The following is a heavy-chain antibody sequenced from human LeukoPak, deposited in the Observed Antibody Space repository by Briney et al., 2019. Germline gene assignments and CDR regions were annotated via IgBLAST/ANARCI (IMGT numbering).Heavy chain of an antibody. CDR1: GYTFTGYY. Sequence: ASVKVSCKASGYTFTGYYMHWVRQAPGQGLEWMGWINPNGGGTNYAQKFQGRVTMTRDTSISTAYMELSRLRSDDTAVYYCAREEPITMVRGVTGYYGMDVWGQGTTVTVSS. D-gene: IGHD3-10*01. J-gene: IGHJ6*02. CDR2: INPNGGGT. CDR3: AREEPITMVRGVTGYYGMDV. V-gene: IGHV1-2*02.